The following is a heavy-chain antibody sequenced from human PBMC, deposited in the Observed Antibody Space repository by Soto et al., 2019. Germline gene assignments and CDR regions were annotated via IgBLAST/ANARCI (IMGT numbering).Heavy chain of an antibody. D-gene: IGHD3-16*02. CDR1: GFTFSNAW. CDR3: TTDSGSYDYIWGSYRPYRDY. J-gene: IGHJ4*02. CDR2: IKSKTDGGTT. Sequence: GGSLRLSCAASGFTFSNAWMSWVRQAPGKGLEWVGRIKSKTDGGTTDYAAPVKGRFTISRDDSKNTLYLQMNSLKTEDTAVYYCTTDSGSYDYIWGSYRPYRDYWGQGTLVTVSS. V-gene: IGHV3-15*01.